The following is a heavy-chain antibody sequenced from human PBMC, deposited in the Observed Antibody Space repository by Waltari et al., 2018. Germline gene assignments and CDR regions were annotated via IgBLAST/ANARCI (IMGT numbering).Heavy chain of an antibody. CDR3: AKPDCTTTNCYTCTD. V-gene: IGHV3-30-3*02. J-gene: IGHJ4*02. CDR1: GFTFGRYA. D-gene: IGHD2-2*02. Sequence: QVQLVESGGGVVQPGRSLRLSCAASGFTFGRYAMPWVRQAPGKGLEWVAIISYDGTTTYYADSVKGRFTLSRDNSKNTLYLQMNSLVFEDTAIYYCAKPDCTTTNCYTCTDWGQGALVTVSS. CDR2: ISYDGTTT.